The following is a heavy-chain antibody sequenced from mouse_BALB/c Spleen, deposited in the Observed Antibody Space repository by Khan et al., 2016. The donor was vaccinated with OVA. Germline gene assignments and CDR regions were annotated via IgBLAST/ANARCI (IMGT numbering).Heavy chain of an antibody. Sequence: VKLLESGAELAKPGASVKMSCKASGYTFTTYWMHWVKQRPGQGLEWIGYIDPSTGYTEYNQKFKDKATLTTDKSSSTAYMQLSSLTSEDSAVYYCARRGIYGIFAYWGQGTLVTGSA. CDR2: IDPSTGYT. J-gene: IGHJ3*01. CDR1: GYTFTTYW. V-gene: IGHV1-7*01. CDR3: ARRGIYGIFAY. D-gene: IGHD2-1*01.